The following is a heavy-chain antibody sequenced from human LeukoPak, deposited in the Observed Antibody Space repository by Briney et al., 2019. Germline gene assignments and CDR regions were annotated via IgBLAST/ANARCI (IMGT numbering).Heavy chain of an antibody. V-gene: IGHV4-39*01. CDR3: ARHTSSKYSSSVYFDY. Sequence: SETRSLTCTVSGGSISSSSYYWGWIRQPPGKGLEWIGSIYYSGSTYYNPSLKSRVTISVDTSKNQFSLKLSSVTAADTAVYYCARHTSSKYSSSVYFDYWGQGTLVTVSS. J-gene: IGHJ4*02. D-gene: IGHD6-6*01. CDR1: GGSISSSSYY. CDR2: IYYSGST.